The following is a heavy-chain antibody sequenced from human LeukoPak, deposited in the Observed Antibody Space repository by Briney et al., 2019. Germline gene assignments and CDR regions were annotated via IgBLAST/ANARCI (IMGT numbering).Heavy chain of an antibody. D-gene: IGHD3-16*01. Sequence: ASVKVSCKASGYTFTSYDISWVRQATGQGLEWMGWMNPNSGNTGYAQKFQGRVTITRNTSISTAYMELSSLRSEDTAVYYCARGFGGPYYYYYYMDVWGKGTTVTVSS. J-gene: IGHJ6*03. CDR3: ARGFGGPYYYYYYMDV. CDR1: GYTFTSYD. CDR2: MNPNSGNT. V-gene: IGHV1-8*03.